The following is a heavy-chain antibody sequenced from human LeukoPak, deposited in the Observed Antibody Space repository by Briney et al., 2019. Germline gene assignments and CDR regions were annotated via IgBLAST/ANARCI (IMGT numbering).Heavy chain of an antibody. Sequence: SETCPLTGTFPGGPTSRRSYSWGWIPHPPGKGLGWIGSIYYSGSTYYNPSLKSRVTISVDTSKNQFSLKLSSVTAADTAVYYCAGQVSMVRGVHDYWGQGALVTVSS. CDR3: AGQVSMVRGVHDY. CDR1: GGPTSRRSYS. J-gene: IGHJ4*02. CDR2: IYYSGST. D-gene: IGHD3-10*01. V-gene: IGHV4-39*01.